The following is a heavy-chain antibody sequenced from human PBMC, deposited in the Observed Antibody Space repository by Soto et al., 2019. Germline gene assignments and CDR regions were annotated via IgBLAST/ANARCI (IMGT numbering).Heavy chain of an antibody. Sequence: QVQLVQSGAEVKKPGSSVKVSCKASGGPFSSYAISWVRQAPGQGLEWMGGIIPIFGTANYAQKFQGRVTITADESTSTAYMELSSMRSEDTAVYYCARGAPHDDGDYYYYGMDVWGQGTTVTVSS. CDR1: GGPFSSYA. V-gene: IGHV1-69*01. J-gene: IGHJ6*02. CDR3: ARGAPHDDGDYYYYGMDV. CDR2: IIPIFGTA. D-gene: IGHD4-17*01.